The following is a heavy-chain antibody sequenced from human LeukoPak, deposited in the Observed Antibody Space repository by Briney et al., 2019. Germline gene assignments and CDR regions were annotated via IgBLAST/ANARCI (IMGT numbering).Heavy chain of an antibody. D-gene: IGHD3-10*01. CDR2: IYTSGST. Sequence: SETLSLTCTVSGGSISSYYWSWIRQPAGKGLEWIGRIYTSGSTNYNPSLKSRVTMSVDTSKSQFSLKLSSVTAADTAVYYCARDTYYYGSGSPRAFDIWGQGTMVTVSS. J-gene: IGHJ3*02. V-gene: IGHV4-4*07. CDR1: GGSISSYY. CDR3: ARDTYYYGSGSPRAFDI.